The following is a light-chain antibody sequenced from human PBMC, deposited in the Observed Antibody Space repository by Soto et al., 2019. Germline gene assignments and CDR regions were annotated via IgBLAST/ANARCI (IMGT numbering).Light chain of an antibody. V-gene: IGLV2-23*01. CDR3: YSYAGDNWYV. CDR2: EGT. Sequence: QSVLTQPASVSASPGQSITIPCTGTSSDVGSYNLVSWFQQHPGIVPKLLIYEGTKRPSGLSDRFSGSKSGTTASLTISGLLAEDEVHYYCYSYAGDNWYVFGTGSKVTVL. J-gene: IGLJ1*01. CDR1: SSDVGSYNL.